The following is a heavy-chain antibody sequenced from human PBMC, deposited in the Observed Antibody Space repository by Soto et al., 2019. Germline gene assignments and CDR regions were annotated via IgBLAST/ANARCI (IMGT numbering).Heavy chain of an antibody. J-gene: IGHJ4*02. V-gene: IGHV3-30-3*01. D-gene: IGHD3-9*01. CDR2: ISYDGSNK. CDR1: GFTFSSYA. CDR3: ARGVDPGYFDY. Sequence: QVQLVASGGGVVQPGRSLRLSCAASGFTFSSYAMHWVRQAPGKGLEWVAVISYDGSNKYYADSVKGRFTISRDNSKNTLYLQMNSLRAEDTAVYYCARGVDPGYFDYWGQGTLVTVSS.